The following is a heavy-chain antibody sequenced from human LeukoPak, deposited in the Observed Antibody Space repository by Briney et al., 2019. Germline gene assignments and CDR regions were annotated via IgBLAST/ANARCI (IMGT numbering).Heavy chain of an antibody. CDR3: ARDTDYDSSGTTFVY. V-gene: IGHV3-11*01. D-gene: IGHD3-22*01. CDR1: GFTFSDYY. CDR2: ISRSGNTI. J-gene: IGHJ4*02. Sequence: GGSLRLSCAASGFTFSDYYMSWIRQAPGKRLEWVSYISRSGNTIHYADSVKGRFTISRDNAKNSLYLQMNSLRAEDTAVYYCARDTDYDSSGTTFVYWGQGTLVTVSS.